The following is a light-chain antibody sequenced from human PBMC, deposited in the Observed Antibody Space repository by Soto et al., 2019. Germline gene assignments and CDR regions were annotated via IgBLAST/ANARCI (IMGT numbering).Light chain of an antibody. CDR1: QSVSSSY. J-gene: IGKJ4*01. CDR2: DAS. V-gene: IGKV3-20*01. Sequence: EIVLTQSPGTLSLSPGERSTLSCRASQSVSSSYLAWYQQKPGQAPRLLIYDASSRATGIPDRFSGGGSGTGFTLTISRLEPEDFAVYYCQQFSSYPLTFGGGTKVDIK. CDR3: QQFSSYPLT.